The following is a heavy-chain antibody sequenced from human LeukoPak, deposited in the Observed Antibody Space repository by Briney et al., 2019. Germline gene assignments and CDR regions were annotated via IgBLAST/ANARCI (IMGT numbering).Heavy chain of an antibody. V-gene: IGHV3-30*04. CDR2: ISYDGSNK. CDR1: GFTFSSYA. CDR3: VRDFAFGFCNTTTCRYPFDS. Sequence: GGSLRLSCAASGFTFSSYAMHWVRQAPGKGLEWVAVISYDGSNKYYADSVKGRFTISRDDARSLLYLQMDSLRAEDTAVYYCVRDFAFGFCNTTTCRYPFDSWGQGTLVTVSS. D-gene: IGHD3-16*01. J-gene: IGHJ4*02.